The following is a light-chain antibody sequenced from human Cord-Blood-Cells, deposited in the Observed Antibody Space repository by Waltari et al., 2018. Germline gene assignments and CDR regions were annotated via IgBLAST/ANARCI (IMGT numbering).Light chain of an antibody. CDR1: QSISSY. J-gene: IGKJ4*01. V-gene: IGKV1-39*01. CDR3: QQSYSTPLT. Sequence: DIQMTQPPSSLSASVGDRVTITCRASQSISSYLNWYQQKPGKAPKLLIYAASRLQSGVPSRFSGSGSGTDFTLTISSLQPEDFATYYCQQSYSTPLTFGGGTKVEIK. CDR2: AAS.